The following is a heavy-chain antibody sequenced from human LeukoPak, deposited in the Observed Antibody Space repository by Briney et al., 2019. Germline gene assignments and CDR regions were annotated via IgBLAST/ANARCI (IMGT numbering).Heavy chain of an antibody. V-gene: IGHV1-69*04. Sequence: ASVKVSCKASGGTFSSSAISWVRQAPGQGLEWMGRIIPILGIANYAQKFQGRVTITADKSTSTAYMELSSLRSEDTAVYYCARDGEYSGYDYYYYYGMDVWGQGTTVTVSS. CDR3: ARDGEYSGYDYYYYYGMDV. CDR1: GGTFSSSA. J-gene: IGHJ6*02. D-gene: IGHD5-12*01. CDR2: IIPILGIA.